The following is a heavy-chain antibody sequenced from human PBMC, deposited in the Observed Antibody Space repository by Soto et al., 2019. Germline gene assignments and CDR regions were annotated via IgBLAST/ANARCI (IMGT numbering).Heavy chain of an antibody. D-gene: IGHD4-17*01. V-gene: IGHV4-30-4*01. Sequence: SETLSLTCTVSGGSVTSDEDYWSWIRQSPGKGLEWIGYISNSGSTGYNPSLKTRLSMSVDRSKNQFTLRLTSVTAADTAVYFCATESGSTYGYFDYWGRGTQVTVSS. CDR2: ISNSGST. J-gene: IGHJ4*02. CDR1: GGSVTSDEDY. CDR3: ATESGSTYGYFDY.